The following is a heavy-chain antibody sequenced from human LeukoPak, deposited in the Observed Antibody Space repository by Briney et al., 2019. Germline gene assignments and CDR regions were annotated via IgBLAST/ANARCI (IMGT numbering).Heavy chain of an antibody. Sequence: ASVKVSCKASGYTFTGYYINWVRQAPGQAPEWVGWVNPNTGGTRYAQKFQGRVTMTRDTSITTAFMELRGLTFDDTAVFYCVREAGPLDWGQGTLVTVSS. CDR2: VNPNTGGT. CDR3: VREAGPLD. J-gene: IGHJ4*02. CDR1: GYTFTGYY. V-gene: IGHV1-2*02.